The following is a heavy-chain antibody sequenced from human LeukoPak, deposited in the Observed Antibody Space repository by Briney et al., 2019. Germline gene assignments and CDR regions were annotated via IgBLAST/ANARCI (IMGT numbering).Heavy chain of an antibody. V-gene: IGHV1-18*01. CDR1: GGTFSSYA. D-gene: IGHD1-26*01. CDR2: ISGSNGNT. J-gene: IGHJ4*02. CDR3: ARSGRGTYYYFDL. Sequence: GASVKVSCAASGGTFSSYAISWVRQAPGQGLEWMGWISGSNGNTNYAQKFQGRVSMTADTSTSTAYMELRSLRSDDTAVYYCARSGRGTYYYFDLWGQGTLVTVSS.